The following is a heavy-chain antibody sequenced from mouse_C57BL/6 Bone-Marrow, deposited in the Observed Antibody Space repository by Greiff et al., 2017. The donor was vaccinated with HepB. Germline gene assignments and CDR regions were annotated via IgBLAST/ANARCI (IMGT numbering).Heavy chain of an antibody. CDR2: ISYDGSN. J-gene: IGHJ4*01. V-gene: IGHV3-6*01. CDR3: ARGPLRAMDY. Sequence: EVKLQESGPGLVKPSQSLSLTCSVTGYSITSGYYWNWIRQFPGNKLEWMGYISYDGSNNYNPSLKNRISITRDTSKNQFFLKLNSVTTEDTATYYCARGPLRAMDYWGQGTSVTVSS. D-gene: IGHD1-1*01. CDR1: GYSITSGYY.